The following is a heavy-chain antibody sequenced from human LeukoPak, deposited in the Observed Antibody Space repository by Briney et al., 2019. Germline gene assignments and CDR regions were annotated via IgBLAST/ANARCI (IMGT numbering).Heavy chain of an antibody. CDR3: ARARQLLYGGDAFDI. J-gene: IGHJ3*02. Sequence: SETLSLTCTVSGGSISSHYWSWIRQPPGKGLEWIGYIYYSGSTNYNPSLKSRVTISVDTSKNQFSLKLSSVTAADMAVYYCARARQLLYGGDAFDIWGQGTMVTVSS. D-gene: IGHD2-2*02. CDR1: GGSISSHY. V-gene: IGHV4-59*11. CDR2: IYYSGST.